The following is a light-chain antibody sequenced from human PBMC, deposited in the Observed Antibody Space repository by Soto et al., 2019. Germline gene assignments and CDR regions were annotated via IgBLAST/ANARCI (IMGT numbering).Light chain of an antibody. V-gene: IGLV2-14*03. CDR3: SSYAASGARV. CDR2: DVT. CDR1: SSDVGGYNS. J-gene: IGLJ2*01. Sequence: QSALTQPASVSGSPGQSITISCTGTSSDVGGYNSVSWYQQHPGKAPQLMIYDVTYRPSGISSRFSGSKSGDTASLTISGLQAADEADYYCSSYAASGARVFGGGTKLTVL.